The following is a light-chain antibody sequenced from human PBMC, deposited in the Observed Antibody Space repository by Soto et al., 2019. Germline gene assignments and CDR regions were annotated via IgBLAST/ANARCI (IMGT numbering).Light chain of an antibody. CDR3: QQYGSSART. CDR2: GAS. J-gene: IGKJ1*01. V-gene: IGKV3-20*01. Sequence: EMFLPKPQATLFLPPGERATPSSRASKSFSHSYLAWYQQKPGQAPRLLIYGASSRATGIPDRFSGSGSGTDFTLTISRLEPEDFAVYYCQQYGSSARTFGQGTKVDIK. CDR1: KSFSHSY.